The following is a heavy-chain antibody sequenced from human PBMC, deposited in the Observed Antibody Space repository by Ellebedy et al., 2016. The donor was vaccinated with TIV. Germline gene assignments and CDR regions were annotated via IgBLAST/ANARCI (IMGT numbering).Heavy chain of an antibody. D-gene: IGHD6-13*01. CDR1: GYTFTGYY. CDR3: ARDDRYSSSSHAFDI. Sequence: ASVKVSXKASGYTFTGYYMHWVRQAPGQGLEWMGWINPNSGGTNYAQKFQGRVTMTRDTSISTAYMELSRLRSDDTAVYYCARDDRYSSSSHAFDIWGQGTMVTVSS. J-gene: IGHJ3*02. CDR2: INPNSGGT. V-gene: IGHV1-2*02.